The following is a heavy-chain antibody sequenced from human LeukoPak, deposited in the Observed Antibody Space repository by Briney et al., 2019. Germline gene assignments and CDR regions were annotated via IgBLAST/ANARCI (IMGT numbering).Heavy chain of an antibody. D-gene: IGHD3-3*01. Sequence: PSETLSLTCTVSGGFLGSYYWSWIRQPPGKGLEWIGFIYYSGSTNYNPSLKSRVTMSLDTSKNQFSLKLTSVIAADTAVYYCARGYDFWSGQNWFDPWGQGTLVTVSS. V-gene: IGHV4-59*01. CDR3: ARGYDFWSGQNWFDP. CDR1: GGFLGSYY. J-gene: IGHJ5*02. CDR2: IYYSGST.